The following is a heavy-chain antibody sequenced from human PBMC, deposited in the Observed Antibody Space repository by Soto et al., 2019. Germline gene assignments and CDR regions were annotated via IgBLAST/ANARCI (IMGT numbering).Heavy chain of an antibody. CDR3: AREFVLRFLEWSKKTDYYYYGMDV. CDR1: GYTFTGYY. D-gene: IGHD3-3*01. CDR2: INPNSGGT. J-gene: IGHJ6*02. V-gene: IGHV1-2*04. Sequence: EASVKVSCKASGYTFTGYYMHWVRQAPGQGLEWMGWINPNSGGTNYAQKFQGWVTMTRDTSISTAYMELSRLRSDDTAVYYCAREFVLRFLEWSKKTDYYYYGMDVWGQGTTVTVSS.